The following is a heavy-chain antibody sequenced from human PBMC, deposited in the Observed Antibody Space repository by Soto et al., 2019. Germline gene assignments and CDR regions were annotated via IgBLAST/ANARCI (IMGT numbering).Heavy chain of an antibody. CDR1: GGTFSSYT. D-gene: IGHD6-6*01. CDR3: ARESREGQLVPPQYYYMDV. Sequence: QVQLVQSGAEVKKPGSSVKVSCKASGGTFSSYTISWVRQAPGQGLEWMGRIIPILGIANYAQKFQGRVTITADKSTSTAYMELSSLRSEDTAVYYCARESREGQLVPPQYYYMDVWGKGTTVTVSS. J-gene: IGHJ6*03. CDR2: IIPILGIA. V-gene: IGHV1-69*08.